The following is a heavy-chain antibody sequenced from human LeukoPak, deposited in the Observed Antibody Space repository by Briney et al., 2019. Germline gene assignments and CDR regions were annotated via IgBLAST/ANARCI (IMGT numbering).Heavy chain of an antibody. CDR3: ASQTKYYYGSGSYWGAFDI. J-gene: IGHJ3*02. CDR2: ISGDT. CDR1: GFTSDDHA. D-gene: IGHD3-10*01. Sequence: GGSLRLSCAASGFTSDDHAMHWVRQAPGKGLEWVSLISGDTYYADSVKGRFTISRNNSKNSLYLQMNSLRTDDTALYYCASQTKYYYGSGSYWGAFDIWGQGTMVTVSS. V-gene: IGHV3-43*02.